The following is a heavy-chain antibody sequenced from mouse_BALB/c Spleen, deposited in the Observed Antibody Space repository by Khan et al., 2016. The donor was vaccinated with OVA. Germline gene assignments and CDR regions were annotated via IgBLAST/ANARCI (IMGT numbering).Heavy chain of an antibody. J-gene: IGHJ3*01. CDR2: IWSGGNT. V-gene: IGHV2-2*01. D-gene: IGHD2-14*01. CDR1: GFSLTTYG. CDR3: ARNSYMYDFTY. Sequence: QVQLKQSGPGLVQPSQSLSITCTVSGFSLTTYGVHWVRQSPGKGLEWLGLIWSGGNTDYNAAFISRLSITTDNSKSPVFFKMNSLQADDTAMYYCARNSYMYDFTYWGQGTLVTVSA.